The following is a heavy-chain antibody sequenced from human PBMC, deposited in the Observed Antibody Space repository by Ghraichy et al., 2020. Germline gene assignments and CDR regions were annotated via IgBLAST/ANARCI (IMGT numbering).Heavy chain of an antibody. Sequence: SETLSLTCAVYGGSFGGYYWSWIRQPPGKGLEWIGEINHSGSTNYNPSLKSRVTISVDTSKNQFSLKLSSVTAADTAVYYCARGLRITMIDDWFDPWGQGTLVTVSS. V-gene: IGHV4-34*01. CDR2: INHSGST. J-gene: IGHJ5*02. CDR1: GGSFGGYY. CDR3: ARGLRITMIDDWFDP. D-gene: IGHD3-22*01.